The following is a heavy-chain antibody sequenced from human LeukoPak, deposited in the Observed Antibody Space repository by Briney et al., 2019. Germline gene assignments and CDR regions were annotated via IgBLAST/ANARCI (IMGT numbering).Heavy chain of an antibody. J-gene: IGHJ4*02. CDR2: IYSGGST. D-gene: IGHD3-22*01. Sequence: GGSLRLSCAASEFSVGSNYMTWVRQAPGKGLEWVSLIYSGGSTYYADSVKGRFTISRDNSKNTLYLQMNSLRAEDTAVYYCARDRGYYDSSGYGAVNYWGQGTLVTVSS. CDR3: ARDRGYYDSSGYGAVNY. V-gene: IGHV3-66*01. CDR1: EFSVGSNY.